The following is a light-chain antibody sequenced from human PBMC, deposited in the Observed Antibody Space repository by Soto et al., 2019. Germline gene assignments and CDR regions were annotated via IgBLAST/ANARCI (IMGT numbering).Light chain of an antibody. V-gene: IGKV3-15*01. Sequence: EMVMTQSPSTLSVSPGERATLSCWASQSISSNLAWYQQKPGQAPRPLIYGASIRATGIPVRFSGSGSGTEFTLTISSLQSEDFAVYYCQHYNNWLTFGGGTKVEIK. CDR2: GAS. CDR3: QHYNNWLT. CDR1: QSISSN. J-gene: IGKJ4*01.